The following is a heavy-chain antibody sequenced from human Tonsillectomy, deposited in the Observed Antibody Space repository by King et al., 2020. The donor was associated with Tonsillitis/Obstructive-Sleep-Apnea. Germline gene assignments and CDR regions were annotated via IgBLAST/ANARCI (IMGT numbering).Heavy chain of an antibody. V-gene: IGHV1-69*01. CDR1: GGTFSSYA. D-gene: IGHD2-2*02. CDR3: ARSDHIVVVPAAIAYYYYYYMDV. Sequence: QLVQSGAEVKKPGSSVKVSCKASGGTFSSYAISWVRQAPGQGLEWMGGIIPIFGTANYAQKFQGRVTITADESTSTAYMELSSLGSEDTAVYYCARSDHIVVVPAAIAYYYYYYMDVWGKGTTVTVSS. J-gene: IGHJ6*03. CDR2: IIPIFGTA.